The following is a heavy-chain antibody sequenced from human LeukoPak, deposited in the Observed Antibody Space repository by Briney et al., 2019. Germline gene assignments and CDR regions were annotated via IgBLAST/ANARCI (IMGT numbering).Heavy chain of an antibody. CDR3: ARDGCSSTSCYVFDY. J-gene: IGHJ4*02. V-gene: IGHV4-4*07. D-gene: IGHD2-2*01. Sequence: SETLSLTCTVSGGPISSYYWSWIRQPAGKGLKGFGRIYTSGSTNYNPSLKSRVTMSVATSKNQFSLKLSSVTAADTAVYYCARDGCSSTSCYVFDYWGQGTLVTVSS. CDR1: GGPISSYY. CDR2: IYTSGST.